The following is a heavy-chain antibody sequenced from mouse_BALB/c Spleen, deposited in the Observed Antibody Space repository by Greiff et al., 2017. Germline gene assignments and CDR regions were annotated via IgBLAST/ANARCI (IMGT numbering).Heavy chain of an antibody. D-gene: IGHD2-2*01. CDR3: ARGYDGYGAWFAY. CDR2: ISDGGSYT. CDR1: GFTFSDYY. V-gene: IGHV5-4*02. J-gene: IGHJ3*01. Sequence: EVMLVESGGGLVKPGGSLKLSCAASGFTFSDYYMYWVRQTPEKRLEWVATISDGGSYTYYPDSVKGRFTISRDNAKNNLYLQMSSLKSEDTAMYYCARGYDGYGAWFAYWGQGTLVTVSA.